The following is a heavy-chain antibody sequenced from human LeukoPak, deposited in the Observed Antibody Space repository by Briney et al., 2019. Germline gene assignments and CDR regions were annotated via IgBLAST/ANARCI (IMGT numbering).Heavy chain of an antibody. J-gene: IGHJ6*03. Sequence: PGGSLRLSCAASGFTFADYAMHWVRQAPGKGLEWVSGISWNSGNIDYADSVKGRFTISRDNAENSLYLQMNSLRAEDTALYYCARRSVRAVQLERRTIRDYYMDVWGKGTTVTVSS. D-gene: IGHD1-1*01. CDR1: GFTFADYA. CDR2: ISWNSGNI. V-gene: IGHV3-9*01. CDR3: ARRSVRAVQLERRTIRDYYMDV.